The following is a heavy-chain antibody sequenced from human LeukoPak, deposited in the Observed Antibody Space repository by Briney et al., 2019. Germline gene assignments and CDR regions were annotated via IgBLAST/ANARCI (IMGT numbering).Heavy chain of an antibody. D-gene: IGHD2-15*01. Sequence: PSETLSLTCTVSGGSISSYYWSCIRQPPRKGLEWIGYIYYSGSTNYNPSLKSRVTISVDTSKNQFSLKLSSVTAADTAVYYCARGVVAARFWFDPWGQGTLVTVSS. V-gene: IGHV4-59*01. CDR2: IYYSGST. CDR3: ARGVVAARFWFDP. J-gene: IGHJ5*02. CDR1: GGSISSYY.